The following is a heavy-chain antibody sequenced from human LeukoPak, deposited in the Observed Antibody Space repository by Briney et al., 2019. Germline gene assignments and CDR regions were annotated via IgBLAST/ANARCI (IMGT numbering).Heavy chain of an antibody. Sequence: GGSLRLSCAASGFTFSSYSMNWVRQAPGKGLEWVSYISSSSSTIYYADSVKGRFTISRGNAKNSLYLQMNSLRAEDTAVYYCARDGRYCSSTSCYFGYWGQGTLVTVSS. D-gene: IGHD2-2*01. V-gene: IGHV3-48*04. CDR1: GFTFSSYS. CDR2: ISSSSSTI. CDR3: ARDGRYCSSTSCYFGY. J-gene: IGHJ4*02.